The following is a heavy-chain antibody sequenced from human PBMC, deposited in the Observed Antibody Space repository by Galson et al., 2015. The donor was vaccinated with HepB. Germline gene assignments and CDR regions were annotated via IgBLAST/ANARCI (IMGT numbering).Heavy chain of an antibody. J-gene: IGHJ4*02. CDR2: IYPGDSDT. D-gene: IGHD3-22*01. V-gene: IGHV5-51*01. Sequence: QSGAEVKKPGESLKISCKGSGYSFTSYWIGWVRQMPGKGLEWMGIIYPGDSDTRYSPSFQGQVTISADKSISTAYLQWSSLKASDTAMYYCARQGGDYYDSSGYYTANYFDYWGQGTLVTVSS. CDR3: ARQGGDYYDSSGYYTANYFDY. CDR1: GYSFTSYW.